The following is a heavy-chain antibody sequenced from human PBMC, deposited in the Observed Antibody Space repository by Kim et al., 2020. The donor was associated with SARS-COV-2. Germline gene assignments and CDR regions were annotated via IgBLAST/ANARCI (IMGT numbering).Heavy chain of an antibody. CDR3: ARRQQWLALDY. CDR2: IYYSGST. V-gene: IGHV4-39*01. D-gene: IGHD6-19*01. Sequence: SETLSLTCTVSGGSISSSSYYWGWIRQPPGKGLEWIGSIYYSGSTYYNPSLKSRVTISVDTSKNQFSLKLSSVTAADTAVYYCARRQQWLALDYLCQVTL. CDR1: GGSISSSSYY. J-gene: IGHJ4*02.